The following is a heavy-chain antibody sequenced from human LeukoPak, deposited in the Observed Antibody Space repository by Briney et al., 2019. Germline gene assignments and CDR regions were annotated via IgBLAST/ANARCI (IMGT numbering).Heavy chain of an antibody. Sequence: PSETLSLTCTFYGGSVSSYYWSWIRQPAGKPLEWIGRVFVTGSPNYSPSLKTRVTISLDASKNQLSLRLASVTAADTAVYYCVRDYSSGWPMSYYNPYIDLWGKGTTVTVSS. CDR2: VFVTGSP. V-gene: IGHV4-4*07. CDR1: GGSVSSYY. D-gene: IGHD4-11*01. J-gene: IGHJ6*03. CDR3: VRDYSSGWPMSYYNPYIDL.